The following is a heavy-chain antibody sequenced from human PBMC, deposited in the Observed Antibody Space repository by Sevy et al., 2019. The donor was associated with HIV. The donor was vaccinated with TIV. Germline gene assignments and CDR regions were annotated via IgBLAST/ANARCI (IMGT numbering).Heavy chain of an antibody. D-gene: IGHD6-6*01. CDR1: GFTFSSYA. V-gene: IGHV3-30-3*01. CDR3: AREGGEIAARPDQLPFDY. CDR2: ISYDRSNK. Sequence: GGSPRLSCAASGFTFSSYAMHWVRQAPGKGLEWVAVISYDRSNKYYADSVKGRFTISRDNSKNTLYLQMNSLRAEDTAVYYCAREGGEIAARPDQLPFDYWGQGTLVTVSS. J-gene: IGHJ4*02.